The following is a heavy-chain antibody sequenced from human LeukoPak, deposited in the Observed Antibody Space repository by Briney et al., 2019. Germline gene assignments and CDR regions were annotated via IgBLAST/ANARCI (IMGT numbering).Heavy chain of an antibody. D-gene: IGHD3-22*01. V-gene: IGHV1-2*06. J-gene: IGHJ3*02. CDR2: INPNSGGT. CDR3: ARVKYYYDSSGYGEALHI. CDR1: GYTFTGYY. Sequence: ASVKVSCKASGYTFTGYYIHWVRQAPGQGLEWMGRINPNSGGTNYAQKFQGRVTMTRDTSISTAYMELSRLRSDDTAVYYCARVKYYYDSSGYGEALHIWGQRTMLTVSS.